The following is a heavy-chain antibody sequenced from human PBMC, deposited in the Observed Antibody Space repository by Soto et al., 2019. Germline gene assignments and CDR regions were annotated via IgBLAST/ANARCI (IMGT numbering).Heavy chain of an antibody. CDR1: GFTFSSYA. CDR2: ISGSGGST. J-gene: IGHJ6*02. V-gene: IGHV3-23*01. Sequence: SGGSLRLSCAASGFTFSSYAMSWVRQAPGKGLEWVSAISGSGGSTYYADSVKGRFAISRDHSRNTLYLQMNSLSVEDTSVYYCAREVFCSSSSCQVRYGMDVWGQGTTVTVSS. CDR3: AREVFCSSSSCQVRYGMDV. D-gene: IGHD2-2*01.